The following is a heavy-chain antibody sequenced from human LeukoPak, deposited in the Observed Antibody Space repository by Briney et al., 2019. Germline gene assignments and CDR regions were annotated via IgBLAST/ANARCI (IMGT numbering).Heavy chain of an antibody. Sequence: ALVKVSCKASGYTFTSYGISWVRQAPGQGLEWMGWISAYNGNTNYAQKFQGRVTITADKSTSTAYMELSSLRSEDTAVYYCARGPKYSGSYLDYWGQGTLVTVSS. CDR2: ISAYNGNT. J-gene: IGHJ4*02. CDR1: GYTFTSYG. D-gene: IGHD1-26*01. CDR3: ARGPKYSGSYLDY. V-gene: IGHV1-18*01.